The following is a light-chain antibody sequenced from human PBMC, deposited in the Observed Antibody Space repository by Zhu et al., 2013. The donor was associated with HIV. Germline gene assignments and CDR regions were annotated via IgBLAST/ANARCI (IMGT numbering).Light chain of an antibody. Sequence: EIVMTQSPATLSVSPGERATLSCRASQSVSSNLAWYQQKPGQAPRLLIYGASSRATGIPDRFSDNGSGTDFTLTISRLEPEDFAVYYCQQYGSSPPWTFGQGTKVEIK. V-gene: IGKV3-20*01. CDR2: GAS. CDR1: QSVSSN. CDR3: QQYGSSPPWT. J-gene: IGKJ1*01.